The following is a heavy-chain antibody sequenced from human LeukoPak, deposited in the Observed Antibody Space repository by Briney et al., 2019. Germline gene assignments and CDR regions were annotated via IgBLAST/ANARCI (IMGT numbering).Heavy chain of an antibody. CDR1: GFTFSNAW. CDR3: TTPVTVTSY. D-gene: IGHD4-17*01. V-gene: IGHV3-15*01. Sequence: GGSLRLSCAASGFTFSNAWMSWVRQAPGKGLKWFGRIKSKTAGGTTDYAAPVKGRITISRDDSKNTLYLQMNSLKTEDTAVYYCTTPVTVTSYWGQGTLVTVSS. J-gene: IGHJ4*02. CDR2: IKSKTAGGTT.